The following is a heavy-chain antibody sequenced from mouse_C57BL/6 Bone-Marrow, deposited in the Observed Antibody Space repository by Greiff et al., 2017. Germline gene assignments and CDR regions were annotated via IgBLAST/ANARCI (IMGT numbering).Heavy chain of an antibody. D-gene: IGHD1-1*01. Sequence: QVQLQQPGAELVKPGASVKMSCKASGYTFTSYWITWVKQRPGQGLEWIGDIYPGSGSTNYNEKFKSKATLTVDTSSSTAYMQLSSMTSEDSAVYYCARGYYYGSSQYYFDYWGQGTTLTVSS. J-gene: IGHJ2*01. CDR3: ARGYYYGSSQYYFDY. CDR1: GYTFTSYW. CDR2: IYPGSGST. V-gene: IGHV1-55*01.